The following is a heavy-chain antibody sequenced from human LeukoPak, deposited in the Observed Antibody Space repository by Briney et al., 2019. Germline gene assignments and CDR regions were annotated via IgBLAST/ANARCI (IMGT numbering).Heavy chain of an antibody. V-gene: IGHV3-23*01. CDR2: ISGSGGST. CDR3: AKAHHSSGWNWFDP. CDR1: GFTFSNSA. D-gene: IGHD6-19*01. J-gene: IGHJ5*02. Sequence: GGCLRLSCAASGFTFSNSAMSWVRQAPGKGLEWVSAISGSGGSTYSADTVKGRFTISRDNSKDTLFLQMNSLRAEDTAVYSCAKAHHSSGWNWFDPWGHGTLVTVS.